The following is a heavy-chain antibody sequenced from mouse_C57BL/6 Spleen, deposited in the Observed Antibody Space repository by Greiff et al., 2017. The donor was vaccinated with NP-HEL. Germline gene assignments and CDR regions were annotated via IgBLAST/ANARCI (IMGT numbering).Heavy chain of an antibody. Sequence: QVQLQQSGAELVRPGASVKLSCKASGYTFTDYYINWVKQRPGQGLEWIARIYPGSGNTYYNEKFKGKATLTAEKSSSTAYMQLSSLTSEDSAVYFCAREATVVATNFDYWGQGTTLTVSS. D-gene: IGHD1-1*01. V-gene: IGHV1-76*01. CDR3: AREATVVATNFDY. CDR1: GYTFTDYY. J-gene: IGHJ2*01. CDR2: IYPGSGNT.